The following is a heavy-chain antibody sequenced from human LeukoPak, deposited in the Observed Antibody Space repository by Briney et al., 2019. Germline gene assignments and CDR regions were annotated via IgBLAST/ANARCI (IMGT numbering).Heavy chain of an antibody. CDR3: ARRAGGYSHPYDY. CDR2: IYSGGTT. CDR1: GFIVSSNH. J-gene: IGHJ4*02. V-gene: IGHV3-53*01. D-gene: IGHD4-23*01. Sequence: AGGSLRLSCAASGFIVSSNHMSWVRQAPGKGLEWVSLIYSGGTTYYADSVKGRFTISRDNSKNTLYLQMNSLRAEDTAVYYCARRAGGYSHPYDYWGQGILVTVSS.